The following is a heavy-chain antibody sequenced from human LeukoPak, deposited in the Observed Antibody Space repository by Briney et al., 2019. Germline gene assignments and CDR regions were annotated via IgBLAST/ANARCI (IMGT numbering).Heavy chain of an antibody. D-gene: IGHD3-22*01. CDR3: AREVGGYYYDSSGYFYYFDY. CDR2: INPNSGGT. J-gene: IGHJ4*02. CDR1: GYTFTGYY. Sequence: ASVKVSCKASGYTFTGYYMHWVRQAPGQGLEWMGWINPNSGGTNYAQKLQGRVTMTTDTSTSTAYMELRSLRSDDTAVYYCAREVGGYYYDSSGYFYYFDYWGQGTLVTVSS. V-gene: IGHV1-2*02.